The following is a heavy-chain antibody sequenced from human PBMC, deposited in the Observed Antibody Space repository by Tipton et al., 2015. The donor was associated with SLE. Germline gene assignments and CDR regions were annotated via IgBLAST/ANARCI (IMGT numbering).Heavy chain of an antibody. CDR1: GGSVSSNY. V-gene: IGHV4-59*02. J-gene: IGHJ4*02. CDR3: ARSMGAGYCSGGNCFEPLDS. D-gene: IGHD2-15*01. CDR2: IDYRDIT. Sequence: TLSLTCTVSGGSVSSNYWSWIRQPPGKGLEWIGYIDYRDITNYNPSLKSRVTMSIDTSKNQFSLKLSSVTAADTAVYYCARSMGAGYCSGGNCFEPLDSWGQGTLVTVSS.